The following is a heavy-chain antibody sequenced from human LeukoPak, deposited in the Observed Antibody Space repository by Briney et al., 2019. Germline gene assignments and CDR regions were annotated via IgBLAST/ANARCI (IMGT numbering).Heavy chain of an antibody. CDR2: IRYDGSNK. CDR1: GFTFSSGG. Sequence: GGSLRLSCAASGFTFSSGGFHWVRQAPGKGLEWGAFIRYDGSNKYYADSVKGRFTISRDNSKNTLYLQMNSLRAEDTAVYYCAKVPKLPSISMIRGVRVPYYMDVWGKGTTVTISS. V-gene: IGHV3-30*02. CDR3: AKVPKLPSISMIRGVRVPYYMDV. J-gene: IGHJ6*03. D-gene: IGHD3-10*01.